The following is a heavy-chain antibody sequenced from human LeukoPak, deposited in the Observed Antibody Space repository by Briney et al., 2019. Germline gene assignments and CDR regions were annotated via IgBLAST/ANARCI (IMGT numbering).Heavy chain of an antibody. CDR2: IYSGGST. V-gene: IGHV3-53*04. CDR1: GFTVSSNY. Sequence: GGSLRLSCAASGFTVSSNYMSWVRQAPGKGLEWVSVIYSGGSTYYADSVKGRFTISRHNSKNTLYLQMNSLRAEDTAVYYCALRLWFGETYGMDVWGQGTTATVSS. J-gene: IGHJ6*02. D-gene: IGHD3-10*01. CDR3: ALRLWFGETYGMDV.